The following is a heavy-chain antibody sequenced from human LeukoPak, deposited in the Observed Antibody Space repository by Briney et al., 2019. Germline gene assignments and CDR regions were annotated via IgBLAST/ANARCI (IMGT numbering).Heavy chain of an antibody. CDR2: IYYSGST. J-gene: IGHJ1*01. D-gene: IGHD3-22*01. V-gene: IGHV4-39*01. Sequence: SETLSLTCTVSGGSISSSSYYWGWIRQPPGKGLEWIGNIYYSGSTYYNPSLKSRVTISVDTSKSQFSLKVSSVTAADTAVYFCARQPYNYDSSGYPNWGQGTLVTVSA. CDR3: ARQPYNYDSSGYPN. CDR1: GGSISSSSYY.